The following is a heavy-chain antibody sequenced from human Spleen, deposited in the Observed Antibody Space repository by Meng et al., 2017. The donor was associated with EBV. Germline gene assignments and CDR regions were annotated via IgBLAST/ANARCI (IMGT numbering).Heavy chain of an antibody. J-gene: IGHJ5*02. V-gene: IGHV4-39*01. Sequence: QLRLGVSAPGQVKPSETLSLTCTVPGVSISSFYYWGWIRQPPGRGLEWIGSVHYTGSTSCSPSLKSRVTVSVDTSKNQFSLRLTSVTAADTAVYYCARPFPSWQSPRLDPFGAWGQGTLVTVSS. D-gene: IGHD6-19*01. CDR2: VHYTGST. CDR1: GVSISSFYY. CDR3: ARPFPSWQSPRLDPFGA.